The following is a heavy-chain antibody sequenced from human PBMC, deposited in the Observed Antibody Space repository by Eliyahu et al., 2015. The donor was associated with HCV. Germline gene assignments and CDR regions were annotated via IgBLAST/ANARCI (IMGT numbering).Heavy chain of an antibody. CDR2: IHXSGST. CDR3: ASGGGGIAVAGTGGWFDP. D-gene: IGHD6-19*01. Sequence: QVQLQESGPGLVKPSETLSLTCTVSGGSIXXYYWSGFRRPPGKGLXWIGYIHXSGSTNYNPSLKSRVTISVDTSKNQFSLNLTSVTAADTAVYYCASGGGGIAVAGTGGWFDPWGQGTLVTVSS. CDR1: GGSIXXYY. J-gene: IGHJ5*02. V-gene: IGHV4-59*01.